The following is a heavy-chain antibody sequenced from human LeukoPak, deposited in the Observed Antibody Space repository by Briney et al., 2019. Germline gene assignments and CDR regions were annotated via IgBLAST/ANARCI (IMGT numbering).Heavy chain of an antibody. V-gene: IGHV3-30*18. D-gene: IGHD3-16*01. Sequence: PGRSLRLSCAASGFTFSSYGMHWVRQAPGKGLEWVAVISYDGSNKYYADSVKGRFTISRDNSKNTLYLQMNSLRAEDTAVYYCAKDAREGGYYFDYWGQGTLVTVSS. CDR3: AKDAREGGYYFDY. CDR2: ISYDGSNK. J-gene: IGHJ4*02. CDR1: GFTFSSYG.